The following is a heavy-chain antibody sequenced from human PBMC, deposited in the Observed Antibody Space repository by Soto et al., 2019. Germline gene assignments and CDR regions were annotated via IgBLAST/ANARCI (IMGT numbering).Heavy chain of an antibody. CDR1: AGSISRTTYY. Sequence: SETLSLTCIVSAGSISRTTYYWGWIRQPPGKGLEWIGSIYYSGSPSYNPSLKSRVTISVDASKDQFSLKLSSVTAADTAVYYCARGYGRNFDYWGQGTLVTVS. CDR3: ARGYGRNFDY. D-gene: IGHD5-18*01. CDR2: IYYSGSP. V-gene: IGHV4-39*01. J-gene: IGHJ4*02.